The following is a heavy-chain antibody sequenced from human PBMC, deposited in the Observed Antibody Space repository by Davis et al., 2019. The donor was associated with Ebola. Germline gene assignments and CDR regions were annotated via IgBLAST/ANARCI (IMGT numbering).Heavy chain of an antibody. CDR1: GYTFTSYD. D-gene: IGHD6-13*01. CDR3: ASESSSWTGFEY. J-gene: IGHJ4*02. Sequence: ASVKVSCKASGYTFTSYDINWVRQATGQGLEWMGWMNPNSGNTGYAQKFQGRVTTTRNTSISTAYMELSSLRSEDTAVYYCASESSSWTGFEYWGQGTLVTVSS. V-gene: IGHV1-8*01. CDR2: MNPNSGNT.